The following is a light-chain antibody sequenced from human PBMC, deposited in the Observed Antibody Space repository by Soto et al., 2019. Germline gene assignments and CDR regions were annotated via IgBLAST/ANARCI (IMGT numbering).Light chain of an antibody. Sequence: ALTQPPSVSVAPGQTATISCGENNIDSRTVHWYQQKPGQAPLLVVYDNSFRPSGIPNRFSGSNSGNTATLTISRVEAGDEAVYYCQVWDNLDDHIYVFGTGTKV. V-gene: IGLV3-21*02. J-gene: IGLJ1*01. CDR3: QVWDNLDDHIYV. CDR2: DNS. CDR1: NIDSRT.